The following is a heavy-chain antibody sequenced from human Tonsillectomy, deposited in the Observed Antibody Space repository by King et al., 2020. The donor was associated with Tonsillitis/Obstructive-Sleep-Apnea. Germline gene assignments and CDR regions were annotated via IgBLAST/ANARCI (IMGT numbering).Heavy chain of an antibody. J-gene: IGHJ3*02. D-gene: IGHD1-26*01. V-gene: IGHV2-5*02. Sequence: TLKESGPTLVKPTQTLTLTCTFSGFSLSTSGVGVGWIRQPPGKALEWLALIYWDDDKRYSPSLKSRLTITKVTSKNQVVLTMTNMDPVDTATYYCAHSVPWEHPPWVAFDIWGQGTMVTVSS. CDR2: IYWDDDK. CDR3: AHSVPWEHPPWVAFDI. CDR1: GFSLSTSGVG.